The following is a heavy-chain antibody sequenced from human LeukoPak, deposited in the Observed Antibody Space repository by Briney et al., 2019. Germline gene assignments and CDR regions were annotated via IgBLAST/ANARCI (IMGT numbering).Heavy chain of an antibody. D-gene: IGHD5-12*01. Sequence: PSETLSLTCTVSGGSISSSSYYWGWIRQPPGKGLEWIGSIYYSGSTYYNPSLKSRVTISVDTSEDQFSLKLSSVTAADTAVYYCARRGGYDFNFDYWGQGTLVTVSS. J-gene: IGHJ4*02. V-gene: IGHV4-39*01. CDR2: IYYSGST. CDR3: ARRGGYDFNFDY. CDR1: GGSISSSSYY.